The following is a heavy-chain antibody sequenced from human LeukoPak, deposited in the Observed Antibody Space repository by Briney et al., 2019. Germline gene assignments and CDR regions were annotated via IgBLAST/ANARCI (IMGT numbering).Heavy chain of an antibody. Sequence: QPGGSLRLSCGASGFTFSSYWMHWVRQTPGKGLVWVSRINSDGSTTNYADSVKGRFTISRDNAKNTLDLQMNSLRAEDTAVYYCARRSSGSPPYYFDYWGQGTLVTVSS. J-gene: IGHJ4*02. CDR2: INSDGSTT. V-gene: IGHV3-74*01. CDR1: GFTFSSYW. D-gene: IGHD1-26*01. CDR3: ARRSSGSPPYYFDY.